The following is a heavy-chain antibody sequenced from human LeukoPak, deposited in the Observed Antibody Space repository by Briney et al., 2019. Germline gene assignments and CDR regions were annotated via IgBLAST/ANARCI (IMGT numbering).Heavy chain of an antibody. CDR1: GDSISSGGYF. CDR2: VYYDGSI. Sequence: PSETLSLTCTVSGDSISSGGYFWGWIRQPPGKGLAWIGSVYYDGSIFYSPSLESRVTISVDTSKNQFSLKLSSVTAADTAVYYCARLCTVTTCARLEYWGQGTLVTVSS. CDR3: ARLCTVTTCARLEY. J-gene: IGHJ4*02. D-gene: IGHD4-17*01. V-gene: IGHV4-39*01.